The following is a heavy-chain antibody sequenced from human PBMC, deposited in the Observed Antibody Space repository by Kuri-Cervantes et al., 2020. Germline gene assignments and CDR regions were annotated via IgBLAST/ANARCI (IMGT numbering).Heavy chain of an antibody. CDR3: ASQKYFDSSGNYFGGYYFDH. Sequence: SQTLSLTCAVYGGSFSGYYWVWIRQPPGKGLEWIGEINHRGSTNYNPSLKSRLTISVDTSKNHFSLRLTSVSAADAAIYYCASQKYFDSSGNYFGGYYFDHWGQGTQVTVSS. V-gene: IGHV4-34*01. D-gene: IGHD3-22*01. CDR1: GGSFSGYY. J-gene: IGHJ4*02. CDR2: INHRGST.